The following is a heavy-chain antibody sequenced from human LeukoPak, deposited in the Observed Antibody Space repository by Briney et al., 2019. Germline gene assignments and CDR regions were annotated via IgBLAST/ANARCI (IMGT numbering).Heavy chain of an antibody. Sequence: GGSLTLSCAASGFTFTSYAMSWVRQAPGKGLESVSAISGSGGSTYYADSAKGRFTISRDNSKSTLFLQMNSLRAEDTAVYYCAKDPRVGSRVATPCHWGQGTLVTVSS. V-gene: IGHV3-23*01. CDR3: AKDPRVGSRVATPCH. J-gene: IGHJ4*02. CDR1: GFTFTSYA. CDR2: ISGSGGST. D-gene: IGHD5-24*01.